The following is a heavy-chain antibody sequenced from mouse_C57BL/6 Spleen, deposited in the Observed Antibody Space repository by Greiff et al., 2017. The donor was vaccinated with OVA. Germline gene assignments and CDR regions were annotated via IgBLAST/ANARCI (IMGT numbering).Heavy chain of an antibody. D-gene: IGHD1-1*01. CDR1: GYAFSSSW. J-gene: IGHJ4*01. V-gene: IGHV1-82*01. CDR3: ASALTTVVAKDYAMDY. Sequence: VQLQQSGPELVKPGASVKISCKASGYAFSSSWMNWVKQRPGKGLEWIGRIYPGDGDTNYNGKFKGKATLTADKSSSTAYMQLSTLTSEDSAVSFCASALTTVVAKDYAMDYWGQGTSVTVSS. CDR2: IYPGDGDT.